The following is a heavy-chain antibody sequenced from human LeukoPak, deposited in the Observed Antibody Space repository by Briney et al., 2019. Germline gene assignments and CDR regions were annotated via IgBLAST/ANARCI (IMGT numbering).Heavy chain of an antibody. CDR2: INPRGTAT. J-gene: IGHJ5*02. D-gene: IGHD3-16*01. CDR1: GYTFTGYY. Sequence: ASVKVSCKASGYTFTGYYMHWVRQAPGQGLEWMGLINPRGTATRYAESFQGRLTLTRDLSTSTDYMELSSLRSDDTAVYFCARDTSEGDYAWWFDLWRQETLVTVAS. V-gene: IGHV1-46*01. CDR3: ARDTSEGDYAWWFDL.